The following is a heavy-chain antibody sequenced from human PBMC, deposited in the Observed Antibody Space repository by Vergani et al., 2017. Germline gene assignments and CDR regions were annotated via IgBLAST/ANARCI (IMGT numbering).Heavy chain of an antibody. V-gene: IGHV1-2*02. J-gene: IGHJ6*02. CDR1: GYTFTGYY. Sequence: QVQLVQSGAEVKKPGASVKVSCKASGYTFTGYYMHWVRQAPGQGLEWMGWINPNSGGTNYAQKFQGRVTMTRDTSISTAYMELSRLRSDDTAVYYCARGGSGDDILTGYYTPFSYGMDVWGQGTTVTVSS. D-gene: IGHD3-9*01. CDR3: ARGGSGDDILTGYYTPFSYGMDV. CDR2: INPNSGGT.